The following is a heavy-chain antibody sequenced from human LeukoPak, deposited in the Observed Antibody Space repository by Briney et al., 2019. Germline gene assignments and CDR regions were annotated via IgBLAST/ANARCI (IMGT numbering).Heavy chain of an antibody. CDR2: IIPIFGTA. CDR3: ARDNRDPDSYCINGVCLGLPGAD. CDR1: GGTFSTYA. V-gene: IGHV1-69*01. Sequence: GSSVKVSCKASGGTFSTYAISWVRQAPGQGLEWMGGIIPIFGTANYAQKFQGRVTITADESTSTAYMELSSLRSEDTAVYYCARDNRDPDSYCINGVCLGLPGADWGQGTLVTVSS. J-gene: IGHJ4*02. D-gene: IGHD2-8*01.